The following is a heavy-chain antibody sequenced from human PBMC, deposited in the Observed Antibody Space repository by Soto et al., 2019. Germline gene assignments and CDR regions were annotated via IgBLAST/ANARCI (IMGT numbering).Heavy chain of an antibody. Sequence: AGGSLRLSCAASGFTFSSYAMSWVRQAPGKGLECVSAISGSGGSTYYADSVKGRFTISRDNSKNTLYLQMNSLRAEDTAVYYCAKALGYCSSTSCYYYYYMDVWGKGTTVTVS. CDR2: ISGSGGST. CDR1: GFTFSSYA. CDR3: AKALGYCSSTSCYYYYYMDV. D-gene: IGHD2-2*01. J-gene: IGHJ6*03. V-gene: IGHV3-23*01.